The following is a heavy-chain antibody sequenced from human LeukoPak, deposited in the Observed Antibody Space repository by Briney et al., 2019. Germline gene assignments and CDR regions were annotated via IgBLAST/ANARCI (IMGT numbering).Heavy chain of an antibody. V-gene: IGHV3-23*01. Sequence: GGSLRLSCAASGFTFSTYAMSWVRQASGKGLEWVSAISGSFIGTYYADSVKGRFTISRDNSKNTLYLQMNSLRAEDTAVYYCARDPGTYGDYVRDAFDIWGQGTMVTVSS. D-gene: IGHD4-17*01. J-gene: IGHJ3*02. CDR1: GFTFSTYA. CDR3: ARDPGTYGDYVRDAFDI. CDR2: ISGSFIGT.